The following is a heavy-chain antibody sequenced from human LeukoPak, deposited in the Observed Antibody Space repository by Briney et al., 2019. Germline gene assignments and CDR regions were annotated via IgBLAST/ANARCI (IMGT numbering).Heavy chain of an antibody. Sequence: GGSLRLSCAASGFTFSSYSMNWVRQTPGKGLEWVSSISSSSSYIYYADSVKGRFTISRDNAKNSLYLQMNSLRAEDTAVYYCASMGSGHSGGGDYWGQGTLVTVSS. V-gene: IGHV3-21*01. CDR3: ASMGSGHSGGGDY. CDR2: ISSSSSYI. CDR1: GFTFSSYS. J-gene: IGHJ4*02. D-gene: IGHD4-23*01.